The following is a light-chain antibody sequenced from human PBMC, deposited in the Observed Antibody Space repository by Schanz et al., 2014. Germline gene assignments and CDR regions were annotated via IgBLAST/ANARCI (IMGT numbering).Light chain of an antibody. J-gene: IGLJ2*01. CDR2: EVS. V-gene: IGLV2-8*01. Sequence: QSALTQPASVSGSPGQSITISCTGTSSDVGGHNYVSWYQQYPGKAPKLMIYEVSNRPSGVPDRFSGSKSGNTASLTVSGLQAEDEGDYYCSSYAGSNIVVFGGGTKVTVL. CDR1: SSDVGGHNY. CDR3: SSYAGSNIVV.